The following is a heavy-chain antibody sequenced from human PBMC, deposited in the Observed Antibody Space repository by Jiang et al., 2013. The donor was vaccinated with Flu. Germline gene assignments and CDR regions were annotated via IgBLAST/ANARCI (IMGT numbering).Heavy chain of an antibody. CDR3: ARVPRRWELPADDAFDI. CDR2: IYYSGST. J-gene: IGHJ3*02. CDR1: GGSISSYY. Sequence: TVSGGSISSYYWSWIRQPPGKGLEWIGYIYYSGSTNYNPSLKSRVTISVDTSKNQFSLKLSSVTAADTAVYYCARVPRRWELPADDAFDIWGQGTMVTVSS. D-gene: IGHD1-26*01. V-gene: IGHV4-59*01.